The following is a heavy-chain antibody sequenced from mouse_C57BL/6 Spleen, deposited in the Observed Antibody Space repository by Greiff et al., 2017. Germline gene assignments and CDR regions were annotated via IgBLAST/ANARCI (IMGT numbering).Heavy chain of an antibody. D-gene: IGHD2-4*01. Sequence: EVQVVESGGGLVKPGGSLKLSCAASGFTFSDYGMHWVRQAPEKGLEWVAYISSGSSTIYYADTVKGRFTISRDNAKNTLFLQMTSLRSEDTARYYCATLIYYDCGGGYLDVWGTGTTVTVSS. J-gene: IGHJ1*03. CDR1: GFTFSDYG. V-gene: IGHV5-17*01. CDR3: ATLIYYDCGGGYLDV. CDR2: ISSGSSTI.